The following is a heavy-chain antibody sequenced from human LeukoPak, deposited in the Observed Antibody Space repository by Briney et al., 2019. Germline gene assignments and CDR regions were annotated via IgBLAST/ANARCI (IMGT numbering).Heavy chain of an antibody. D-gene: IGHD6-13*01. Sequence: SETLSLTCTVSGGSICSYDWSWIRQPAGKGLEWIGRIYTSGNTNYNPSLKSRVTMSVDTSKSQLSLNLSSVTAADTAVYYCAKSGYSTRGHCFDYWGQGTLVTVSS. V-gene: IGHV4-4*07. CDR1: GGSICSYD. J-gene: IGHJ4*02. CDR2: IYTSGNT. CDR3: AKSGYSTRGHCFDY.